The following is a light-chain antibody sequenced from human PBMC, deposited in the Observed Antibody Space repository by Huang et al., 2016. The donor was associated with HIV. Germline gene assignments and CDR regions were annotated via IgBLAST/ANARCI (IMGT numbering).Light chain of an antibody. CDR1: QSVGSY. Sequence: EIILTQSPATLSLSPGERATLSCRASQSVGSYLAWYQQKPGQAPRLLIYDASNRATGIPARFSGGGSWTDFTLTIRGLEPEDFAVYFCQQRSNRTPTTFGQGTKVE. V-gene: IGKV3-11*01. J-gene: IGKJ1*01. CDR3: QQRSNRTPTT. CDR2: DAS.